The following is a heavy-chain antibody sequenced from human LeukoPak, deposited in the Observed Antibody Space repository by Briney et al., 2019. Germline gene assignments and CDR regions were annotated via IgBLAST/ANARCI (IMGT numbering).Heavy chain of an antibody. J-gene: IGHJ5*02. CDR3: ARGPTGHWFDP. CDR1: GGSISSSSYY. Sequence: TSETLSLTCTVSGGSISSSSYYWGWIRQPPGKGLEWIGSIYYSGSTYYNPSLKSRVTISVDTSKNQFSLKLSSVTAADTAVYYCARGPTGHWFDPWGQGTLVTVSS. V-gene: IGHV4-39*07. D-gene: IGHD1-14*01. CDR2: IYYSGST.